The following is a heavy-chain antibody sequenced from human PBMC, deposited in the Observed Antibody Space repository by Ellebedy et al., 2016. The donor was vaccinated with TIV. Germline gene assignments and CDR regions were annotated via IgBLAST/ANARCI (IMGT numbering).Heavy chain of an antibody. CDR1: GGSISSYY. V-gene: IGHV4-4*07. D-gene: IGHD2-2*01. J-gene: IGHJ6*03. CDR3: ARESWGSSTSWRRVYYYYYMDV. CDR2: IYTSGST. Sequence: SETLSLXXTVSGGSISSYYWSWIRQPAGKGLEWIGRIYTSGSTNYNPSLKSRVTMSVDTSKNQFSLKLSSVTAADTAVYYCARESWGSSTSWRRVYYYYYMDVWGKGTTVTVSS.